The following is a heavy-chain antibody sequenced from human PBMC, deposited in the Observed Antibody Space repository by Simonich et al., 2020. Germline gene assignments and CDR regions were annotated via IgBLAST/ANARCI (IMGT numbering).Heavy chain of an antibody. V-gene: IGHV3-7*01. D-gene: IGHD7-27*01. J-gene: IGHJ6*03. CDR3: ARDGLGTAYYYYMDV. CDR2: IKQDGSEK. Sequence: EVQLVESGGGLVQPGGSLRLSCAASGFTFSSSWMSWVRQAPGKGLEWVANIKQDGSEKYYVDSVKGRFTISRDNAKNSRYLQMNSLRAEDTAVYYCARDGLGTAYYYYMDVWGKGTTVTVSS. CDR1: GFTFSSSW.